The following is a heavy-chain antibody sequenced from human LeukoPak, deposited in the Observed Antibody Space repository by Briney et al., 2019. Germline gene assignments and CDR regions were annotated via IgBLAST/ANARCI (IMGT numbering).Heavy chain of an antibody. V-gene: IGHV4-30-2*01. CDR3: ARDSTLNCSSTSCYRGIDY. CDR2: IYHSGST. Sequence: SQTLSLTCTVSGGSISSGGYNWSWIRQPPGKGLEWIGYIYHSGSTYYNPSLKSRVTISVDRSKNQFSLKLSSVTAADTAVYYCARDSTLNCSSTSCYRGIDYWGQGTLVTVSS. CDR1: GGSISSGGYN. D-gene: IGHD2-2*02. J-gene: IGHJ4*02.